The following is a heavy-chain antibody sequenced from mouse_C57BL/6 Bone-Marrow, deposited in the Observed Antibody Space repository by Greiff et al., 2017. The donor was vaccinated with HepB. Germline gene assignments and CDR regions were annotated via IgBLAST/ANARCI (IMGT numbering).Heavy chain of an antibody. Sequence: VQLKEPGAELVKPGASVKVSCKASGYTFTSYWMHWVKQRPGQGLEWIGRIHPSDSDTNYNQKFKGKATLTVDKSSSTAYMQLSSLTSEYSAVYYCAISCWFAYWGQGTLVTVSA. V-gene: IGHV1-74*01. CDR2: IHPSDSDT. J-gene: IGHJ3*01. CDR3: AISCWFAY. CDR1: GYTFTSYW.